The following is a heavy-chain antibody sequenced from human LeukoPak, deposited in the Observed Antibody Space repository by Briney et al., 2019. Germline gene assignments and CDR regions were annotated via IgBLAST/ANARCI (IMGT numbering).Heavy chain of an antibody. CDR1: GGSISSYY. D-gene: IGHD3-10*01. V-gene: IGHV4-4*07. Sequence: SETLSLTCTVSGGSISSYYWSWIRQPAGKGLERIGRIYTSGSTNYNPSLTSRGTISVDTSKNQFSLKLSSVTAADTAVYYCARESPMVGDAFDIWGQGTMVTVSS. CDR3: ARESPMVGDAFDI. CDR2: IYTSGST. J-gene: IGHJ3*02.